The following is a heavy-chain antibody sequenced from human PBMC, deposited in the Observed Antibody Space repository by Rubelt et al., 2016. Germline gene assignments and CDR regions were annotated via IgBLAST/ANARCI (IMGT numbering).Heavy chain of an antibody. D-gene: IGHD3-3*01. J-gene: IGHJ4*02. CDR1: GGSISSSSYY. Sequence: QLQLQESGPGLVKPSETLSLTCTVSGGSISSSSYYWGWIRQPPGKGLEWIGSIYYSGSTYYNPSLESRVTISVDTPRNQFSLKLSSVTAADTAVYYCARGRFLEWLPPDYWGQGTLVTVSS. CDR3: ARGRFLEWLPPDY. CDR2: IYYSGST. V-gene: IGHV4-39*01.